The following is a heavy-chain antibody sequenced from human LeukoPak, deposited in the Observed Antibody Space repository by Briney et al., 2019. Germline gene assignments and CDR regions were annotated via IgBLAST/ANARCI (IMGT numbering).Heavy chain of an antibody. Sequence: SETLSLTCTVSGGCISSYYWSWIRQPPGKGLEWIGYIYYSGSTNYNPSLKSRVTISVDTSKNQFSLKLSSVTAADTAVYYCARHWVGSPHAFDIWGQGTMVTVSS. D-gene: IGHD3-16*01. J-gene: IGHJ3*02. V-gene: IGHV4-59*08. CDR1: GGCISSYY. CDR3: ARHWVGSPHAFDI. CDR2: IYYSGST.